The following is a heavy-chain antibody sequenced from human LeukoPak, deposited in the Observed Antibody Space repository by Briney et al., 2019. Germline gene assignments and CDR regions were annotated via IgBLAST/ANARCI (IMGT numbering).Heavy chain of an antibody. CDR2: IYHSGST. CDR1: GYSISSGYY. CDR3: ARHVYHPVTTVWAFDI. J-gene: IGHJ3*02. V-gene: IGHV4-38-2*01. Sequence: SETLSLTWVVSGYSISSGYYWGWIRQPPGKGLEWIGSIYHSGSTYYNPSLKSRGTISVDTSKNQFSLKLSSVTAADTAVYYCARHVYHPVTTVWAFDIWGQGTMVTVSS. D-gene: IGHD4-17*01.